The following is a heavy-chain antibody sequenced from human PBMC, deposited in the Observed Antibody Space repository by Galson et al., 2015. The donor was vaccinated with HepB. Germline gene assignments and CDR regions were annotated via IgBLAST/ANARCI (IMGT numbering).Heavy chain of an antibody. CDR3: ARTSGVCSVGSCYFHDAFDI. V-gene: IGHV3-72*01. D-gene: IGHD2-15*01. CDR2: ARNKANSYAT. Sequence: SLRLSCAASGFTFSDHFMDWVRQAPGKGLEWVGRARNKANSYATEYAASVKGRFTISRDDSKNSLYLQMNSLKTEDTAVYYCARTSGVCSVGSCYFHDAFDIWGQGTRVTVSS. J-gene: IGHJ3*02. CDR1: GFTFSDHF.